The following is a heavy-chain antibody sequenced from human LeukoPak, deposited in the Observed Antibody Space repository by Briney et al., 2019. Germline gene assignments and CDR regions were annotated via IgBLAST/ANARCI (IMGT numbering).Heavy chain of an antibody. Sequence: PGGSLRLSCAASGFTFSSFWMHWVRQAPGKGLVWVSRINTDGSGTSYADSVKGRFTISRDNAKNTLYLQMSSLRAEDTAVYYCASSGVGGSWFYYWGQGTLVTVSS. CDR1: GFTFSSFW. CDR2: INTDGSGT. D-gene: IGHD6-13*01. V-gene: IGHV3-74*01. J-gene: IGHJ4*02. CDR3: ASSGVGGSWFYY.